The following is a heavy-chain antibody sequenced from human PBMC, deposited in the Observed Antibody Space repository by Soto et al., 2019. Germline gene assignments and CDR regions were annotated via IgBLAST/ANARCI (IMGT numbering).Heavy chain of an antibody. V-gene: IGHV3-23*01. CDR2: ISGSGGST. Sequence: EVQLLESGGGLVQPGGSLRLSCAASGFTFSSYAMRWDRQAPGKGLEWVSAISGSGGSTYYADSVKGRFTISRDNSKNTLYLQMNSLRAEDTAAYYCARRGSGSYYDYWGQGTLVTVSS. D-gene: IGHD1-26*01. J-gene: IGHJ4*02. CDR1: GFTFSSYA. CDR3: ARRGSGSYYDY.